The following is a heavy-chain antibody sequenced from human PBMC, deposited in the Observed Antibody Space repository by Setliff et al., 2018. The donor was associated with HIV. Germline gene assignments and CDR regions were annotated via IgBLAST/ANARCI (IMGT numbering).Heavy chain of an antibody. CDR1: GGSFSDYY. Sequence: SETLSLTCAVYGGSFSDYYWIWIRQPPGKGLEWIAEINHSGNTDYNPSLKSRVTISVDTSKNQFSLKLSSVTAAGTAVYYCARVRSIFGVVIADAFDIWGKGTMVTVSS. V-gene: IGHV4-34*01. CDR2: INHSGNT. CDR3: ARVRSIFGVVIADAFDI. J-gene: IGHJ3*02. D-gene: IGHD3-3*01.